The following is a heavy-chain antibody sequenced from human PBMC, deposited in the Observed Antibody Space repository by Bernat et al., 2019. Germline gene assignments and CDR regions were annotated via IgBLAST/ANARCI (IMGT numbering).Heavy chain of an antibody. CDR1: GFTFSSYE. J-gene: IGHJ4*02. CDR3: ARGTYYYGSGVDY. CDR2: ISSSGSTI. V-gene: IGHV3-48*03. D-gene: IGHD3-10*01. Sequence: EVQLVESGGGLVQPGGSLRLSCAASGFTFSSYEMNWVRQAPGKGLEWVSYISSSGSTIYYADSVKGRFTISRDNAKNSLYLQVNSLRAEDTAVYYCARGTYYYGSGVDYWGQGTLVTVSS.